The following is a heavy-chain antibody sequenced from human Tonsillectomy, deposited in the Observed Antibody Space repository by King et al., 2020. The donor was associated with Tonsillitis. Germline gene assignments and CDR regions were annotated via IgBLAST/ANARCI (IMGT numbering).Heavy chain of an antibody. CDR1: GGSISSGGYY. V-gene: IGHV4-31*03. CDR2: IYSTGST. Sequence: QVPLQESGPGLVKPSQTLSLTCTVSGGSISSGGYYWTWIRQHPGKGLEWIGYIYSTGSTNYSPSLKSRVTISVDTSKNQFSLRLSSVTAADTAVYYCARDGSNGDYLRTTGFDIWGQGTMVTVSS. J-gene: IGHJ3*02. CDR3: ARDGSNGDYLRTTGFDI. D-gene: IGHD4-17*01.